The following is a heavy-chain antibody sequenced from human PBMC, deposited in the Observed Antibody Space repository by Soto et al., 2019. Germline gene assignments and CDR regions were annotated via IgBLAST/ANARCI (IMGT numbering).Heavy chain of an antibody. CDR2: ISYDGINK. D-gene: IGHD2-21*01. J-gene: IGHJ6*02. Sequence: QVQLVESEGGVVPPGKSLRLSCAASGFTFSSCAMHWVRQAPAKGLEWVAVISYDGINKYYADSVKGRFTISRDNSNNTLYLQMSSLTTEDTAVYYCARDLFSYRAPQPNYYGLDVWGQGTTVTVSS. V-gene: IGHV3-30-3*01. CDR3: ARDLFSYRAPQPNYYGLDV. CDR1: GFTFSSCA.